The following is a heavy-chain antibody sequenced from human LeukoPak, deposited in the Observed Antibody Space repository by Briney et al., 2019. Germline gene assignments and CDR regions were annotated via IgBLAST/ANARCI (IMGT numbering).Heavy chain of an antibody. CDR1: GYTFTSYD. D-gene: IGHD5-18*01. Sequence: ASVKVSCKASGYTFTSYDINWVRQATGQGLEWMGWMNPNSGNTGYAQKFQGRVTMTRNTSISTAYMELSSPRSEDTAVYYCARDYTAHYYYYMDVWGKGTTVTISS. CDR3: ARDYTAHYYYYMDV. CDR2: MNPNSGNT. V-gene: IGHV1-8*01. J-gene: IGHJ6*03.